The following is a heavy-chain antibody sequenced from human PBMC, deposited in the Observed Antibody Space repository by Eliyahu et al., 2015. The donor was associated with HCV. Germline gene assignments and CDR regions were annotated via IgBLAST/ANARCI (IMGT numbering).Heavy chain of an antibody. CDR3: ARGTQTYGVIHFPY. V-gene: IGHV5-51*01. CDR2: XYPSDSET. D-gene: IGHD2-21*01. CDR1: GYMFSTYW. J-gene: IGHJ4*02. Sequence: EVQLVQSGAEVRKAGESLKISCKASGYMFSTYWLAWVRQVPGKGLEWVGVXYPSDSETVYSSSFQGQVTISVDTSTSTAYLQWSGLRASDTAIYYCARGTQTYGVIHFPYWGQGSLVTVSS.